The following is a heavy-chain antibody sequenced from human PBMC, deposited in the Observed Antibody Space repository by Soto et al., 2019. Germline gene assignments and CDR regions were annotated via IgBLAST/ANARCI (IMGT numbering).Heavy chain of an antibody. Sequence: SETLSLTCTVSGGSISSSSYYWGWIRQPPGKGLEWIGSIYYSGSTYYNPSLKSRVTISVDTSKNQFSLKLSSVTAADTAVYYCARGRRGVPLYSEYYYMDVWGKGTTVTVSS. CDR2: IYYSGST. D-gene: IGHD3-10*01. CDR1: GGSISSSSYY. J-gene: IGHJ6*03. V-gene: IGHV4-39*01. CDR3: ARGRRGVPLYSEYYYMDV.